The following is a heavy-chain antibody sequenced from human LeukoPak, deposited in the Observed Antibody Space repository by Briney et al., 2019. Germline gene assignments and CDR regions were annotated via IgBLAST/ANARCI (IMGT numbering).Heavy chain of an antibody. CDR3: ASEYYDILTGLLGGYFDY. CDR2: ISSSSSYI. Sequence: GGSLRLSCAASGFTFSSYSMNWVRQAPGKGLEWVSSISSSSSYIYYADSVKGRFTISRDNAKNSLYLQMNSLRAEDTAVYYCASEYYDILTGLLGGYFDYWGQGTLVTVSS. V-gene: IGHV3-21*01. J-gene: IGHJ4*02. D-gene: IGHD3-9*01. CDR1: GFTFSSYS.